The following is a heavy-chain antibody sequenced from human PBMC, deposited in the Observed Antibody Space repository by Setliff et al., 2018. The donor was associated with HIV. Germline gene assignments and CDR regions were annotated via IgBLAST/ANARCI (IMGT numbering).Heavy chain of an antibody. CDR3: ARGYTGDFH. Sequence: GGSLRLSCAASGFTFSSYWMHWVRQAPGKGLEWVANIKPDGSQKNYVDSVRGRFTISRENAKDSLYLQMNSLRVEDTAVYYCARGYTGDFHWGQGTLVTVSS. J-gene: IGHJ1*01. V-gene: IGHV3-7*01. CDR2: IKPDGSQK. D-gene: IGHD7-27*01. CDR1: GFTFSSYW.